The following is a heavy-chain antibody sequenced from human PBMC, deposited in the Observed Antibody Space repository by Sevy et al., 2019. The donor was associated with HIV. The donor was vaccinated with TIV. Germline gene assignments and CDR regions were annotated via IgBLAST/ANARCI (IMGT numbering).Heavy chain of an antibody. CDR1: GFTFSNAW. J-gene: IGHJ4*02. CDR3: TYYYDSSGYPGFDY. D-gene: IGHD3-22*01. CDR2: IKSQTEGGTT. Sequence: GGSLRLSCAASGFTFSNAWMSWVRQAPGKGLEWVGHIKSQTEGGTTDYAAPVKGRFTISRDGSKDTLYLQMNTLKTEDTAVYYCTYYYDSSGYPGFDYWGQGTLVTVSS. V-gene: IGHV3-15*01.